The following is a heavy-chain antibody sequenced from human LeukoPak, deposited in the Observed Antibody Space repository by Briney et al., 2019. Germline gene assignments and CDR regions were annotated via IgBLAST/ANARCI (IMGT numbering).Heavy chain of an antibody. CDR3: ARHGIVQY. J-gene: IGHJ4*02. V-gene: IGHV4-39*01. Sequence: PSETLSLTCTVSGGSISSSSYYWGCIRHPPGKSLEWIGSIYKSGSTYNNSSLKSRNTISVDTSKIQFSLTLSSVTAADTAVYYGARHGIVQYWGQGTLVTVSS. CDR1: GGSISSSSYY. D-gene: IGHD1-1*01. CDR2: IYKSGST.